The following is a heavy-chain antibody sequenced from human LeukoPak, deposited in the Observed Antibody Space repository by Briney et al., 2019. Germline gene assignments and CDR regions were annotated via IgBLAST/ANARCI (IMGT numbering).Heavy chain of an antibody. CDR2: IYSSGST. V-gene: IGHV4-4*07. Sequence: SETLSLTCTVSGGSISSYYWSWIRQPAEKGLEWIGRIYSSGSTNYNPSFQSRVTMSLDTSKSQFSLKLSSVTAADTAVYYCARVAVTGYNWFDPWGQGTLVTVPS. CDR1: GGSISSYY. CDR3: ARVAVTGYNWFDP. J-gene: IGHJ5*02. D-gene: IGHD2-21*02.